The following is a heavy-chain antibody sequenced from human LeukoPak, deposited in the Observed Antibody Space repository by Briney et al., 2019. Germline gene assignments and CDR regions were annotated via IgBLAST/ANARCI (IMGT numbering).Heavy chain of an antibody. D-gene: IGHD5-18*01. CDR1: GFTFSSYS. V-gene: IGHV3-21*01. J-gene: IGHJ4*02. CDR2: ISSSSSYI. CDR3: ARAPGGTAMVWFDY. Sequence: GGSLRLSCAASGFTFSSYSMNWVRQAPGKGLECVSSISSSSSYIYYADSVKGRFTISRDNAKNSLYLQMNSLRAEDTAVYYCARAPGGTAMVWFDYWGQGTLVTVSS.